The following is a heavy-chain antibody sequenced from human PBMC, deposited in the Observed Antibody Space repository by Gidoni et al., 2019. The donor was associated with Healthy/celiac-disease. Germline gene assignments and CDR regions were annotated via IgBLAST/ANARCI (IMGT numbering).Heavy chain of an antibody. CDR1: GFTFSSYG. J-gene: IGHJ4*02. CDR3: AKDRELRLGELSYGLDY. D-gene: IGHD3-16*01. V-gene: IGHV3-30*18. Sequence: QVPLVESGGGVVPPGRSLRLSCAASGFTFSSYGMHWVRQAPGQGLEWVAVISYDGSNKYYADSVKGRVTISRDNSKNTLYLQMNSLRAEDTAVYYCAKDRELRLGELSYGLDYWGQGTLVTVSS. CDR2: ISYDGSNK.